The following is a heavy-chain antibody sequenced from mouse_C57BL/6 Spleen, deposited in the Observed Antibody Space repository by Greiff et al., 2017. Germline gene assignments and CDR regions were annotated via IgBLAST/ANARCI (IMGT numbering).Heavy chain of an antibody. J-gene: IGHJ3*01. D-gene: IGHD1-1*01. CDR1: GFTFSDYG. CDR3: AREGYYGSSFWFAY. V-gene: IGHV5-17*01. CDR2: ISSGSSTI. Sequence: EVMLVESGGGLVKPGGSLKLSCAASGFTFSDYGMHWVRQAPETGLEWVAYISSGSSTIYYADTVKGRFPISRDNAKNTLFLQRTSLRAEDTAMYYCAREGYYGSSFWFAYWGQGTLVTVSA.